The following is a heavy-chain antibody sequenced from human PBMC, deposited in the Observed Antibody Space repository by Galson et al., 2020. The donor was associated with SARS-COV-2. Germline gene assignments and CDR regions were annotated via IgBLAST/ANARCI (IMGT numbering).Heavy chain of an antibody. V-gene: IGHV4-39*01. CDR2: IYYSGST. D-gene: IGHD3-16*02. Sequence: SETLSLTCTVSGGSISSSSYYWGWIRQPPGKGLEWIGSIYYSGSTYYNPSLKSRVTISVDTSKNQFSLKLSSVTAADTAVYYCVRGRIMITFGGVIANWFDPWGQGTLVTVSS. CDR3: VRGRIMITFGGVIANWFDP. CDR1: GGSISSSSYY. J-gene: IGHJ5*02.